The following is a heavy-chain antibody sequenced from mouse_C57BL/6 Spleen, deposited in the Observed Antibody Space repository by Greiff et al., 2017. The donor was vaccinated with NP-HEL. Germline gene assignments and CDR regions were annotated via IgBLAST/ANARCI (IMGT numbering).Heavy chain of an antibody. J-gene: IGHJ2*01. CDR2: IYPGDGDT. D-gene: IGHD1-1*01. V-gene: IGHV1-82*01. CDR1: GYAFSSSW. Sequence: QVQLQQSGPELVKPGASVKISCKASGYAFSSSWMNWVKQRPGKGLEWIGRIYPGDGDTNYNGKFKGKATLPADKSSSTAYMQLSSLTSDDSAVYYCARYGSSWDYFDYWGQGTTLTVSS. CDR3: ARYGSSWDYFDY.